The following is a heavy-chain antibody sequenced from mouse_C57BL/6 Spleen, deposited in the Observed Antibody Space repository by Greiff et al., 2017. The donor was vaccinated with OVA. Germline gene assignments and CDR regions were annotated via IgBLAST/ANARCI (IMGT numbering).Heavy chain of an antibody. V-gene: IGHV1-78*01. CDR1: GYTFTDHT. J-gene: IGHJ4*01. Sequence: VQLVESDAELVKPGASVKISCKASGYTFTDHTIHWMKQRPEQGLEWIGYIYPRDGSTQYNEKFTGKATLTADTSSSTAYMQLNSLTSEDSADYFCARNLPYAMDYWGQGTSVTVST. CDR2: IYPRDGST. D-gene: IGHD2-1*01. CDR3: ARNLPYAMDY.